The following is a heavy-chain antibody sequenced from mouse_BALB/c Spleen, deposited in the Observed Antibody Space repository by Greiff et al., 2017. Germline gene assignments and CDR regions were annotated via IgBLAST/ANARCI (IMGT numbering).Heavy chain of an antibody. D-gene: IGHD2-4*01. CDR2: ISSGSSTI. V-gene: IGHV5-17*02. Sequence: EVMLVESGGGLVQPGGSRKLSCAASGFTFSSFGMHWVRQAPEKGLEWVAYISSGSSTIYYADTVKGRFTISRDNPKNTLFLQMTSLRSEDTAMYYCAREGNYDSVDYWGQGTTLTVSS. J-gene: IGHJ2*01. CDR1: GFTFSSFG. CDR3: AREGNYDSVDY.